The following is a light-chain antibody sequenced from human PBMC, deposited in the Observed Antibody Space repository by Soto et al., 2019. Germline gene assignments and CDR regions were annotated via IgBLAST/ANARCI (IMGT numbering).Light chain of an antibody. CDR3: QQCSNWPWM. CDR2: DAS. J-gene: IGKJ1*01. Sequence: EIVLTQSPATLSLSPGERATLSCRASQSVSSYLGWYQQKPGQAPRLLIYDASNRATGIPARFSGSGSGTDFTLTISSLEPEDFALYYCQQCSNWPWMFGQGTKVEIK. CDR1: QSVSSY. V-gene: IGKV3-11*01.